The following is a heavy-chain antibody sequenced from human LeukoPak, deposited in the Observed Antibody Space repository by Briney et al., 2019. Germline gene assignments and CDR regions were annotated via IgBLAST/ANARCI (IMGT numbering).Heavy chain of an antibody. Sequence: GGSLRLSCAASGFTFSSYSMNWVRQAPGKGLVWVSRINSEGSTISYADSVKGRFTISRDNAKNTLFLQMNSLRAEDTAVYYCARISSDSISYYDHWGQGTLVTVSS. V-gene: IGHV3-74*01. D-gene: IGHD3-22*01. CDR1: GFTFSSYS. CDR2: INSEGSTI. J-gene: IGHJ4*02. CDR3: ARISSDSISYYDH.